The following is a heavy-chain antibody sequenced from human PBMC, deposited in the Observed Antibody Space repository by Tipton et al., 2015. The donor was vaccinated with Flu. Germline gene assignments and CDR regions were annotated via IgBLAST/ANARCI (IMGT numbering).Heavy chain of an antibody. CDR3: ARPLNSGREYAFDI. J-gene: IGHJ3*02. CDR1: GYSISSGYY. Sequence: TLSLTCTASGYSISSGYYWGWIRQAPGEGLEWIATIYHSGSTYYNPSLKSRVTISMDTSKNQFSLKLNSVTATDTAVYYCARPLNSGREYAFDIWGQGTKVTVSA. V-gene: IGHV4-38-2*02. D-gene: IGHD1-26*01. CDR2: IYHSGST.